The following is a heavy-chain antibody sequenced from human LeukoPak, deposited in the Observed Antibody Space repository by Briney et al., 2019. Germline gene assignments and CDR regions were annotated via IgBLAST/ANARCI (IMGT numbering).Heavy chain of an antibody. Sequence: GGSLRLSYAASGFTFSSYSMNWVRQAPGKGLEWVSSISSSSSYIYYADSVKGRFTISRDNAKNSLYLQMNSLRAEDTAVYYCARDPAVVVPAAILGGVWFDPWGQGTLVTVSS. CDR3: ARDPAVVVPAAILGGVWFDP. CDR1: GFTFSSYS. D-gene: IGHD2-2*02. J-gene: IGHJ5*02. CDR2: ISSSSSYI. V-gene: IGHV3-21*01.